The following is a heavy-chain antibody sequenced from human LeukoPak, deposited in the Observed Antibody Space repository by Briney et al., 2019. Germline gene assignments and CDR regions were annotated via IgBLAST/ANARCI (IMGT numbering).Heavy chain of an antibody. CDR1: GYSFTSYW. CDR2: IYPSDPDT. V-gene: IGHV5-51*01. J-gene: IGHJ4*02. D-gene: IGHD2-8*01. CDR3: TKPLIYCTNGVCPSEF. Sequence: GESLKISCKGSGYSFTSYWIVWVRQMPGKGLEWMGIIYPSDPDTRYNPFFQGQVAISADKSISTAYLQWSSLRASDTAMYYCTKPLIYCTNGVCPSEFWGQGTLVTVSA.